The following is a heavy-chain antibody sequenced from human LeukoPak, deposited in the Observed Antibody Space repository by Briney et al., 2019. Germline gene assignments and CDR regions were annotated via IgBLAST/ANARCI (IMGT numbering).Heavy chain of an antibody. CDR1: GYTFTGYY. J-gene: IGHJ4*02. CDR3: ARVEVMAGYGDFDY. CDR2: INPNSGGT. Sequence: ASVKVSCKASGYTFTGYYMHWVRLAPGQGLEWMGRINPNSGGTNYAQKFQGRVTMTRDTSISTAYMELSRLRSDDTAVYYCARVEVMAGYGDFDYWGQGTLVTVSS. D-gene: IGHD6-19*01. V-gene: IGHV1-2*06.